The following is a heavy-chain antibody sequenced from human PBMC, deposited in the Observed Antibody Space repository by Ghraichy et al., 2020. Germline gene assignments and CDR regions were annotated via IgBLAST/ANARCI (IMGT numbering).Heavy chain of an antibody. CDR2: IYYSGST. CDR3: ASEPYYCSGGSCYLR. J-gene: IGHJ4*02. CDR1: GGSISSYY. Sequence: SETLSLTCTVSGGSISSYYWSWIRQPPGKGLEWIGYIYYSGSTNYNPSLKSRVTISVDTSKNQFSLKLSSVTAADTAVYYCASEPYYCSGGSCYLRWGQGTLVTVSS. V-gene: IGHV4-59*08. D-gene: IGHD2-15*01.